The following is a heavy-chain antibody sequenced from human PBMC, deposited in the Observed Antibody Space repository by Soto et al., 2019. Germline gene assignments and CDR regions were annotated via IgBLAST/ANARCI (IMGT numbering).Heavy chain of an antibody. CDR3: ARSDVIAAAGTPNYYYYYMDV. Sequence: ASVKVSCKASGYTFTGYYMHWVRQAPGQGLEWMGWINPNSGGTNYAQKFQGWVTMTRDTSISTAYMELSRLRSDDTAVYYCARSDVIAAAGTPNYYYYYMDVWGKGTTVTVSS. V-gene: IGHV1-2*04. CDR2: INPNSGGT. D-gene: IGHD6-13*01. J-gene: IGHJ6*03. CDR1: GYTFTGYY.